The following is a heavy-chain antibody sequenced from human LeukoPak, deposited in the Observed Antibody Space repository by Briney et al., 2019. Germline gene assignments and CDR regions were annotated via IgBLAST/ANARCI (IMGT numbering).Heavy chain of an antibody. V-gene: IGHV4-59*08. J-gene: IGHJ5*02. Sequence: SETLSLTCTVSGGSISNYYWSWLRQPPGKGLEWIGHIYSTGSTTYSPSLKSRVIMSAATSKNQFSLKVTSVTAADTGVYYFARHRPEGSYPLGSWGQGGLVTVSS. CDR1: GGSISNYY. CDR2: IYSTGST. CDR3: ARHRPEGSYPLGS.